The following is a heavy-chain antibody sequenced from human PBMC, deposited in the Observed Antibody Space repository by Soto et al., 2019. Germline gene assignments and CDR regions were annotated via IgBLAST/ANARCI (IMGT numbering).Heavy chain of an antibody. CDR2: IYWNDDK. V-gene: IGHV2-5*01. J-gene: IGHJ3*02. D-gene: IGHD3-3*01. Sequence: QITLKESGPTLVKPTQTLTLTCTFSGFSLSTSGVGVGWIRQPPGKALEWLALIYWNDDKRYSPSLKSRLTITKDTSKNQVVLTMTNMDPVDTATYYCAHNVLRFSEGGWGARHDAFDIWGQGTMVTVSS. CDR3: AHNVLRFSEGGWGARHDAFDI. CDR1: GFSLSTSGVG.